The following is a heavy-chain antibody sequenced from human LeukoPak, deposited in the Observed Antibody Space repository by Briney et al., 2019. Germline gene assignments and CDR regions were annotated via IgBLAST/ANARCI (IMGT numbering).Heavy chain of an antibody. Sequence: GGSLRLSCAASGFTFDDYAMHWVRQAPGKGLEWVSGISWNSGSIGYADSVKGRFTISRDNAKNSLYLQMNSLRAEDTALYYCAKVYSSGWYSGWFDPWGQGTLVTVSS. CDR3: AKVYSSGWYSGWFDP. CDR2: ISWNSGSI. J-gene: IGHJ5*02. V-gene: IGHV3-9*01. CDR1: GFTFDDYA. D-gene: IGHD6-19*01.